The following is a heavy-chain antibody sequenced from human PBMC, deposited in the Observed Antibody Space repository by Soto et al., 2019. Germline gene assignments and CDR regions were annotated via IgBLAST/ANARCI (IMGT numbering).Heavy chain of an antibody. CDR2: ISGSGGST. CDR3: AKLTRRPG. Sequence: GGSLRLSCAGSSFNFTSYSLNWVRQAPGKGLEWVSAISGSGGSTYYADSVKGRFTISRDNSKNTLYLQMNSLRAEDTAVYYCAKLTRRPGWGQGTLVTVSS. D-gene: IGHD1-20*01. V-gene: IGHV3-23*01. CDR1: SFNFTSYS. J-gene: IGHJ4*02.